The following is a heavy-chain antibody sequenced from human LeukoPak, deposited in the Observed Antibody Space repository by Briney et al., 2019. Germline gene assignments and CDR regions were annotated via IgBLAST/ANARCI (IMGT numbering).Heavy chain of an antibody. CDR3: ARNRASSAAGLIDY. CDR2: ISVSSDTI. CDR1: GFTFSSYS. J-gene: IGHJ4*02. V-gene: IGHV3-48*02. Sequence: PGGSLRLSCAASGFTFSSYSMNWVRQAPGKGLEWVSYISVSSDTIYYADSVKGRFTISRDNVKNSLYLQMNSLRDEDTAVYYCARNRASSAAGLIDYWGQGTLVTVSS. D-gene: IGHD6-19*01.